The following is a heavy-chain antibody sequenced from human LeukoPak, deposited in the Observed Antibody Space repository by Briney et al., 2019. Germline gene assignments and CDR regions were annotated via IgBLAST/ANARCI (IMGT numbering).Heavy chain of an antibody. Sequence: GGSLRLSCAASGFSFSSYAMTWVRQAPGKGLEWVSGISGSGGSTYYADSVKGRFTISRDNSKNTLYVQMNSLRAEDTAVYYCAKSDYYDSSGYYYGSDYWGQGTLVTVSS. V-gene: IGHV3-23*01. CDR3: AKSDYYDSSGYYYGSDY. J-gene: IGHJ4*02. D-gene: IGHD3-22*01. CDR1: GFSFSSYA. CDR2: ISGSGGST.